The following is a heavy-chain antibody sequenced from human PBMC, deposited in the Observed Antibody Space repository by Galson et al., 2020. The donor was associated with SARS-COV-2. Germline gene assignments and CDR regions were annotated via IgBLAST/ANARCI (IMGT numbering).Heavy chain of an antibody. D-gene: IGHD3-9*01. V-gene: IGHV3-15*01. J-gene: IGHJ4*02. CDR3: TTAYDILTGYYTAHFDY. CDR2: IKSKTDGGTT. Sequence: GGSLRLSCAASGFTFSNAWMSWVRQAPGKGLEWVGRIKSKTDGGTTDYAAPVKGRFTISRDDSKNTLYLQMNSLKTEDTAVYYCTTAYDILTGYYTAHFDYWGQGTLVTVSS. CDR1: GFTFSNAW.